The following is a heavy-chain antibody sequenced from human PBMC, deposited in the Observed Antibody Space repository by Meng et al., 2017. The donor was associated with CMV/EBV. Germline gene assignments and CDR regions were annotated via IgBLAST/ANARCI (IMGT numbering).Heavy chain of an antibody. CDR2: IYPGDSET. D-gene: IGHD3-3*02. V-gene: IGHV5-51*01. CDR1: GYTFTNYW. CDR3: ALTLLVPVGAFDV. J-gene: IGHJ3*01. Sequence: GESLKISCKASGYTFTNYWIGWVRQMPGKGLEWMGIIYPGDSETRYSPSFQGQVTISADKSISTAYLQWSSLQASDTAIYYCALTLLVPVGAFDVWGRGTMVTVSS.